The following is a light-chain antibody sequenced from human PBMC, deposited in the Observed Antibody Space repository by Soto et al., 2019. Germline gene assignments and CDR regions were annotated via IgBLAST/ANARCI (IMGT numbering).Light chain of an antibody. CDR1: ISDVGGYNY. V-gene: IGLV2-14*01. CDR3: RSYTSISTYV. CDR2: EVS. Sequence: QCSVNQPASVSGSLGQSVTISCTGTISDVGGYNYVSWYQQHPGKAPKVIIYEVSNRPSGVSNRFFGSKSGNTASLTISGLQPEDEADYYCRSYTSISTYVFGTGTKVTVL. J-gene: IGLJ1*01.